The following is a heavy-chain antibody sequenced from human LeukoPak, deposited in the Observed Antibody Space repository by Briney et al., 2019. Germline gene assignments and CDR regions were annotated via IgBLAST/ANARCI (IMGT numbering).Heavy chain of an antibody. CDR1: GDSISSSSYY. Sequence: SETLSLTCTVSGDSISSSSYYWSWIRQPPGKGLEWIGYIYYSGSTNYNPSLKSRVTISVDTSKNQFSLKLSSVTAADTAVYYCARDRIVGPPEGYYYYMDVWGKGTTVTVSS. CDR2: IYYSGST. V-gene: IGHV4-61*01. D-gene: IGHD1-26*01. CDR3: ARDRIVGPPEGYYYYMDV. J-gene: IGHJ6*03.